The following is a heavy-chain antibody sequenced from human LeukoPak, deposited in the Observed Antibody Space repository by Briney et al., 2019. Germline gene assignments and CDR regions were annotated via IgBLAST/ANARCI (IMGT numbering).Heavy chain of an antibody. V-gene: IGHV3-74*01. CDR1: GFTFSSSW. Sequence: GGSLRLSCVVSGFTFSSSWMHWVRQAPGRGLVYVSRISSDGSDIFYADSVKGRFTISRDNSKNTLYLQMNSLRAEDTAVYYCARDLGGSGDYWGQGTLVTVSS. CDR3: ARDLGGSGDY. CDR2: ISSDGSDI. J-gene: IGHJ4*02. D-gene: IGHD1-26*01.